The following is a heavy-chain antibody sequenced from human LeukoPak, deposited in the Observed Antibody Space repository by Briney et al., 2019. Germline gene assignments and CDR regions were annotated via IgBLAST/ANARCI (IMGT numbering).Heavy chain of an antibody. CDR2: ISSSSSYI. V-gene: IGHV3-21*01. CDR1: GFTFSSYS. Sequence: GGSLRLSCAASGFTFSSYSMNWVRQAPGKGLEWVSSISSSSSYIYYADSVKGRFTISRDNAKNSLYLQMNSLRAEDTAVYYCARDRTPMALNGLPPDYWGQGTLVTVSS. D-gene: IGHD1-14*01. J-gene: IGHJ4*02. CDR3: ARDRTPMALNGLPPDY.